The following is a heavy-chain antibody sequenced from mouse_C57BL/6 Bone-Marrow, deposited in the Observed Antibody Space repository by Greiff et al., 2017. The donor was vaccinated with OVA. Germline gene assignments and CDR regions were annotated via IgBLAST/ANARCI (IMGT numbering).Heavy chain of an antibody. CDR1: GFTFSDFY. Sequence: EVQVVESGGGLVQSGRSLRLSCATSGFTFSDFYMEWVRQAPGKGLEWIAASRNKANDYTTEYSASVKGRFIVSRDTSQSILYLQMNALRAEDTAIYYCARDAGGDYWGQGTSVTVSS. J-gene: IGHJ4*01. CDR3: ARDAGGDY. V-gene: IGHV7-1*01. CDR2: SRNKANDYTT.